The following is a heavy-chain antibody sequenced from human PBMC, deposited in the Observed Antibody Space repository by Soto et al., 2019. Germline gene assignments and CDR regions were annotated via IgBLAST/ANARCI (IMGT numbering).Heavy chain of an antibody. Sequence: QVTLKESGPVLVKPTETLTLTCTVSGFSLSNARMGVSWIRQPPGKALEWLAHIFSNDEKSYSTSLKSRLTISKGTSKSQVVLTMTNMDPVDTATYYCARTPAYCGGDCYYYYGMDVWGQGTTVTVSS. V-gene: IGHV2-26*01. D-gene: IGHD2-21*02. CDR1: GFSLSNARMG. J-gene: IGHJ6*02. CDR3: ARTPAYCGGDCYYYYGMDV. CDR2: IFSNDEK.